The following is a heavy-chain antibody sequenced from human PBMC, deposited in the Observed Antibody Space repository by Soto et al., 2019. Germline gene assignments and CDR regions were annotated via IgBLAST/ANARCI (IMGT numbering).Heavy chain of an antibody. Sequence: SETLSLTCTVSGGSISSYYWSWIRQPPGKGLEWIGNIYNSGSTTYNPSLKSRVTISVDTSKRQFSLRLTSVTAADTAVYYCARDVTGGSYYFRYWGAGDLVNVSS. D-gene: IGHD3-10*01. CDR1: GGSISSYY. J-gene: IGHJ1*01. CDR2: IYNSGST. CDR3: ARDVTGGSYYFRY. V-gene: IGHV4-59*01.